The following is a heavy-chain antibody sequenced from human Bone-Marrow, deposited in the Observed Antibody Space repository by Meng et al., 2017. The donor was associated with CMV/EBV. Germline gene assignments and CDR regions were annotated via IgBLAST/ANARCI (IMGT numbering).Heavy chain of an antibody. CDR3: AAGTGRSDFDY. V-gene: IGHV3-15*01. Sequence: GGSLRLSCAASGFSFSKAWMNWVRRVPGKGLEWVGRIKSKSDGGTIDYGAPVKGRFTISRDDSKDTVYPQMNSLQSEDTALYYCAAGTGRSDFDYWGQGTLVTVSS. J-gene: IGHJ4*02. CDR2: IKSKSDGGTI. D-gene: IGHD1-1*01. CDR1: GFSFSKAW.